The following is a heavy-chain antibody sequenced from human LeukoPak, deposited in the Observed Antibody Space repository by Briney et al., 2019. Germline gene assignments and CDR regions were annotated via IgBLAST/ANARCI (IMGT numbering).Heavy chain of an antibody. CDR1: GFTFSSYG. Sequence: PGGSLRLSCAASGFTFSSYGMHWVRQAPGKGLEWVAVISNDGSNEHYGDSVKGRFTISRDNSKNTLYLQMDSLRGEDTAGYYCAKDPYRVIVATGNYLDPWGQGTLVTVYS. D-gene: IGHD2-21*01. CDR2: ISNDGSNE. CDR3: AKDPYRVIVATGNYLDP. V-gene: IGHV3-30*18. J-gene: IGHJ5*02.